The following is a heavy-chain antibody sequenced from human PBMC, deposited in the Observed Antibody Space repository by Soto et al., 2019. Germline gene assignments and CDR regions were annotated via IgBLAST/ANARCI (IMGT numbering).Heavy chain of an antibody. CDR1: GFTFSSYS. D-gene: IGHD2-15*01. Sequence: PGGSLRLSCAASGFTFSSYSMNWVRQAPGKGLEWVSSISSSSSYLYYADSVKGRFTISRDNAKNSLYLQMNSLRAEDTAVYYCARDSRLGSHIRTVSGYWGQGTLVTVSS. J-gene: IGHJ4*02. CDR3: ARDSRLGSHIRTVSGY. V-gene: IGHV3-21*01. CDR2: ISSSSSYL.